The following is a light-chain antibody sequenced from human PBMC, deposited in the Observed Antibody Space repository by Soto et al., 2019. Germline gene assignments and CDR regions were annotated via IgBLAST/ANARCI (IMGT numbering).Light chain of an antibody. CDR2: GAS. CDR3: QQYNKWPIT. J-gene: IGKJ5*01. Sequence: EIVMTQSPATLSVSTVERATLSCRASQSVSSNLAWYQQKPGQAPRLLIYGASTRDAGIPARFSGSGSGTEFIFTISSLQSEDFVVYYCQQYNKWPITFGNGKRLEI. V-gene: IGKV3-15*01. CDR1: QSVSSN.